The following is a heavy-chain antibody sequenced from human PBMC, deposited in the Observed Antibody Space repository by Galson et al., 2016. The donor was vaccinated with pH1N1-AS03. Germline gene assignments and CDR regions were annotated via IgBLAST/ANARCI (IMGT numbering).Heavy chain of an antibody. J-gene: IGHJ4*02. CDR1: GGSIIGHH. CDR2: IPYNGDN. V-gene: IGHV4-59*08. CDR3: AAFVEGGGGSGY. D-gene: IGHD1-26*01. Sequence: LSLTCTVSGGSIIGHHWSWIRQPPGKGLEWIGHIPYNGDNKYNPSPKTRVTISMDTSKSQLALTLSSVTATDTAVYYCAAFVEGGGGSGYWGQGRLVTVS.